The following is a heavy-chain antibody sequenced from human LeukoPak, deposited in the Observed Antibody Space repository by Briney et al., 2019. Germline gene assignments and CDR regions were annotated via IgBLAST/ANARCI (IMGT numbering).Heavy chain of an antibody. CDR2: MNPNSGNT. CDR1: GYTFTSYD. J-gene: IGHJ4*02. CDR3: ARASPQQAFLFDY. D-gene: IGHD1/OR15-1a*01. V-gene: IGHV1-8*01. Sequence: ASVKVSCKASGYTFTSYDINWVRQATGQGLEWMGWMNPNSGNTGYAQKFQGRVTMTRNTSISTAYMELSSLRSEDTAIYYCARASPQQAFLFDYWGQGTLVTVSS.